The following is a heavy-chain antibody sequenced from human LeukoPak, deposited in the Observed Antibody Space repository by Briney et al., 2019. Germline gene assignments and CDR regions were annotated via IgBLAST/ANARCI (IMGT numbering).Heavy chain of an antibody. J-gene: IGHJ4*02. CDR2: ISYDGSNT. D-gene: IGHD1-26*01. V-gene: IGHV3-30*04. CDR1: GFTFSTYA. CDR3: AKDLSGSYDYYFDY. Sequence: SGGSLRLSCAASGFTFSTYAIHWVRQAPGKGLEWVAVISYDGSNTYYADSVKGRFTISRDNSKNTLYLQMNSLRAEDTAVYYCAKDLSGSYDYYFDYWGQGTLVAVSS.